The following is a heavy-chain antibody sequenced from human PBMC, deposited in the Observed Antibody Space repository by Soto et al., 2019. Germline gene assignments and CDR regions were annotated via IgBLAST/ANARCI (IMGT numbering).Heavy chain of an antibody. D-gene: IGHD1-26*01. J-gene: IGHJ4*02. V-gene: IGHV4-39*01. CDR1: GDSISRSSFY. Sequence: PSETLSLTCTVSGDSISRSSFYWGWIRQPPGKGLEWIGSIYYSGSTYYNPSLKSRVTISVDTSKNQLSLKLSSVTAADTAVYYCARRYGSAIDYWGQGTLVTVSS. CDR2: IYYSGST. CDR3: ARRYGSAIDY.